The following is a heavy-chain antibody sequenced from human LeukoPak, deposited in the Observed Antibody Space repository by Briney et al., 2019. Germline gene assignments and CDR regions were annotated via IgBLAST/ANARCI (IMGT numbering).Heavy chain of an antibody. CDR3: ATVTTVVTLGTDY. CDR1: GYTLTSYY. J-gene: IGHJ4*02. V-gene: IGHV1-2*02. Sequence: VASVKVSCKASGYTLTSYYMHWVRQAPGQGLEWMGWINPNSDGKNYAQKFQGRVTMTRDTSISTAYMELSRLRSDDTAVYYCATVTTVVTLGTDYWGQGTLVTVSS. CDR2: INPNSDGK. D-gene: IGHD4-23*01.